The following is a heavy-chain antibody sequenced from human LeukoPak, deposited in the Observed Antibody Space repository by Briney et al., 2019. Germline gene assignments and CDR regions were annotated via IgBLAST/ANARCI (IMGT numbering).Heavy chain of an antibody. CDR2: IYYSGST. Sequence: SETLSLTCTVSGGSISSNYWSWIRQPPGEGLEWIGYIYYSGSTKYNPSLKSRVTISVDTSKNQFSLKLSSVTAADTAVYYCARDRSIAAGLAFDIWGQGTMVTVSS. CDR1: GGSISSNY. J-gene: IGHJ3*02. V-gene: IGHV4-59*01. D-gene: IGHD6-6*01. CDR3: ARDRSIAAGLAFDI.